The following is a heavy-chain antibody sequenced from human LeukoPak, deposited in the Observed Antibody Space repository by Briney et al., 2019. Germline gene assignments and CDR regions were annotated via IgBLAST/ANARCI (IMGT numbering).Heavy chain of an antibody. V-gene: IGHV1-24*01. CDR1: GYTLIELP. J-gene: IGHJ5*02. D-gene: IGHD3-16*01. CDR3: ATDRLRIMIRRVLRSLVGFDP. CDR2: FDPVDGET. Sequence: ASVKVSCKVSGYTLIELPMHWVRQAPGKGLEWMGGFDPVDGETIYAQKFQGRITITEDTSTDTAYMELSSLRSEDTAVYYCATDRLRIMIRRVLRSLVGFDPWCQGTLVTVST.